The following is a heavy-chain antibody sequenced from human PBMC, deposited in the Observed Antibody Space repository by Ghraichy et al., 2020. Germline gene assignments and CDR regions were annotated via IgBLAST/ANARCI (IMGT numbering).Heavy chain of an antibody. J-gene: IGHJ4*02. D-gene: IGHD4/OR15-4a*01. CDR1: GGSISSYY. V-gene: IGHV4-59*01. CDR2: IYYSGST. Sequence: SETLSLTCTVSGGSISSYYWSWIRQPPGKGLEWIGYIYYSGSTKYNPSLKSRVTISVDTSKNQFSLKLSSVTAADTAVYYCARANGAKNDYWCQGTLVTVSS. CDR3: ARANGAKNDY.